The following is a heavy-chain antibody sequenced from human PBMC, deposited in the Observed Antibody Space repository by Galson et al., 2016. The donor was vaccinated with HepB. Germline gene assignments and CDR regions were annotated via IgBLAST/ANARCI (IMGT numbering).Heavy chain of an antibody. Sequence: SLRLSCAASGFAFSSYEMNWVRQAPGRGLEWVSYISSSGSTINYADSVKGRFTISRDNAKNSLDLQMNSLRAEDTAVYYCARDRSSWRLYYYYGMDVWGQGTTVTVSS. V-gene: IGHV3-48*03. CDR3: ARDRSSWRLYYYYGMDV. D-gene: IGHD6-13*01. CDR1: GFAFSSYE. CDR2: ISSSGSTI. J-gene: IGHJ6*02.